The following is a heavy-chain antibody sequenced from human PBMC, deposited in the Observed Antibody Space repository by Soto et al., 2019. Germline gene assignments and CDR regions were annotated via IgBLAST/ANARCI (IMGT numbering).Heavy chain of an antibody. Sequence: GGSLRLSCAASGFTFSSYGMHWVRQAPGKGLEWVAVISYDGSNKYYADSVKGRFTISRDNSKNTLYLQMNSLRAEDTAVYYCAKDGTYGSGPGGMDVWGQGTTVTVSS. CDR3: AKDGTYGSGPGGMDV. CDR1: GFTFSSYG. V-gene: IGHV3-30*18. J-gene: IGHJ6*02. D-gene: IGHD3-10*01. CDR2: ISYDGSNK.